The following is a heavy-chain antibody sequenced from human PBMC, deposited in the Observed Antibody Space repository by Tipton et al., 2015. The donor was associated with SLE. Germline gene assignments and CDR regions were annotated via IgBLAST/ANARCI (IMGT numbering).Heavy chain of an antibody. Sequence: SLRLSCAASGFTFSSYGMHWVRQAPGKGLEWAAVIWYDGSNKYYADSVKGRFTISRDNSKNTLYLQMNSLRAEDTAVYYCARSKWLVRGDYFDYWGQGTLVTVSS. CDR1: GFTFSSYG. CDR2: IWYDGSNK. V-gene: IGHV3-33*01. CDR3: ARSKWLVRGDYFDY. J-gene: IGHJ4*02. D-gene: IGHD6-19*01.